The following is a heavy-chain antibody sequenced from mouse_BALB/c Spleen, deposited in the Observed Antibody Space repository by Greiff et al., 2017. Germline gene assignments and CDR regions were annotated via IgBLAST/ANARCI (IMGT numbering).Heavy chain of an antibody. V-gene: IGHV1-87*01. D-gene: IGHD1-1*01. CDR1: GYTFTSYW. CDR2: IYPGDGDT. CDR3: ARADGSSAWFAY. J-gene: IGHJ3*01. Sequence: VQLQQSGAELARPGASVKLSCKASGYTFTSYWMQWVKQRPGQGLEWIGAIYPGDGDTRYTQKFKGKATLTADKSSSTAYMQLSSLASEDSAVYYYARADGSSAWFAYWGQGTLVTVSA.